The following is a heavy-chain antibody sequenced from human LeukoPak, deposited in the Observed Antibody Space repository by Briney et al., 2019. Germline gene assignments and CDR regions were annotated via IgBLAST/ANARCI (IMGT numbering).Heavy chain of an antibody. CDR3: ARARLTGYYDSSGYSTNFDY. J-gene: IGHJ4*02. CDR1: GFTFSDYY. CDR2: ISSSGSTI. D-gene: IGHD3-22*01. V-gene: IGHV3-11*01. Sequence: GGSLRLSCAASGFTFSDYYMSWIRQAPGKGLEWVSYISSSGSTIYYADSVKGRFTISRDNAKNSLYLQMNSLRAEDTAVYYCARARLTGYYDSSGYSTNFDYWGQGTLVTVSS.